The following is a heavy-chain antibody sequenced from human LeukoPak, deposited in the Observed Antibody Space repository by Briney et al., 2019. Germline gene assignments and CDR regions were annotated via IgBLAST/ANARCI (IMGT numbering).Heavy chain of an antibody. V-gene: IGHV3-21*01. CDR1: GFTFSSYS. CDR2: ISSSSSYI. CDR3: ASPGYCSSTSCYTSDDAFDI. Sequence: GGSLRLSCAASGFTFSSYSMNWVRQAPGKGLEWVSSISSSSSYIYYADSVKGRFTISRGNAKNSLYLQMNSLRAEDTAVYYCASPGYCSSTSCYTSDDAFDIWGQGTMVTVSS. J-gene: IGHJ3*02. D-gene: IGHD2-2*02.